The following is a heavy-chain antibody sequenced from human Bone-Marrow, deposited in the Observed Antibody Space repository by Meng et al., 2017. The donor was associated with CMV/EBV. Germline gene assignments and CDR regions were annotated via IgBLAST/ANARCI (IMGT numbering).Heavy chain of an antibody. CDR1: GFTFSSYA. Sequence: GESLKISCAASGFTFSSYAMSWVRQAPGKGLEWVSAISGSGGSTYYADYVKGRFTISRDNSKNTLYLQMNSLRAEDTAVYYCAKGVIRKLGPIRTWGQGTLVTVSS. CDR2: ISGSGGST. CDR3: AKGVIRKLGPIRT. V-gene: IGHV3-23*01. D-gene: IGHD2-21*01. J-gene: IGHJ5*02.